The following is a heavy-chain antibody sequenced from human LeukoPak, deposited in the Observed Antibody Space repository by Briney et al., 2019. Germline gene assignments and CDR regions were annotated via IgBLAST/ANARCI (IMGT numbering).Heavy chain of an antibody. CDR3: ARIVVVPAAILNYYYYGMDV. CDR2: ISAYNGNT. Sequence: ASVKVSCKASGGTLSSYAISWVRQAPGQGLEWMGWISAYNGNTNYAQKLQGRVTMTTDTSTSTAYMELRSLRSDDTAVYYCARIVVVPAAILNYYYYGMDVWGQGTTVTVSS. D-gene: IGHD2-2*01. J-gene: IGHJ6*02. CDR1: GGTLSSYA. V-gene: IGHV1-18*01.